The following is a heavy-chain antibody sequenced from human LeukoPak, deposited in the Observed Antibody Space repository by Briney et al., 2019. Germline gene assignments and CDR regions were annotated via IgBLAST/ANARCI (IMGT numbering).Heavy chain of an antibody. CDR3: ARGAGSYDVYYFDY. D-gene: IGHD3-10*01. CDR2: VYTSGNT. V-gene: IGHV4-61*02. J-gene: IGHJ4*02. Sequence: SQTLSLTCTVSGASISSGSYYWTWIRQPAGKGLEWIGRVYTSGNTNCNPSLKSRVTISLDTSKNQFSLRLNSVTAADTAVYYCARGAGSYDVYYFDYWGQGTLVTVSS. CDR1: GASISSGSYY.